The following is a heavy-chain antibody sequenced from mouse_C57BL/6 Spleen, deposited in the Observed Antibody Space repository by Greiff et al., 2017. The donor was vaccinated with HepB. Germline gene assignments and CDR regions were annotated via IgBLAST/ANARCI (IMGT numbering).Heavy chain of an antibody. Sequence: VKLMESGTELVQPGASVKLSCKASGYTFTSYWMHWVKQRPGQGLEWIGNINPSNGGTNYNEKFKSKATLTVDKSSSTAYMQLSSLTSEDSAVYYCARSYDLYAMDYWGQGTSVTVSS. CDR1: GYTFTSYW. CDR2: INPSNGGT. CDR3: ARSYDLYAMDY. V-gene: IGHV1-53*01. J-gene: IGHJ4*01. D-gene: IGHD2-3*01.